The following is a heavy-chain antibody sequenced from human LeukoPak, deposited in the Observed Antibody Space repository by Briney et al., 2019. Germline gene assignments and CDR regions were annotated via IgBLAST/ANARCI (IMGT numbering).Heavy chain of an antibody. CDR2: ISSSGSKI. J-gene: IGHJ6*02. V-gene: IGHV3-23*01. CDR1: GFTFRTYV. CDR3: AKGPYYGSGSSYYYYGLDV. Sequence: PGGSLRLSCAASGFTFRTYVMNWVRQAPGKGLEWVSYISSSGSKIYYADSVKGRFTISRDNSKNTLYLQMNSLRAEDTAVYYCAKGPYYGSGSSYYYYGLDVWGQGTTVTVSS. D-gene: IGHD3-10*01.